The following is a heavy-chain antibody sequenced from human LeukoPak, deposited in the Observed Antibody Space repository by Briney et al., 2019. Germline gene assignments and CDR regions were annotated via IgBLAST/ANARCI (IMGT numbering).Heavy chain of an antibody. CDR3: AKGPYSTSWYGYFDY. CDR2: ISAGGGST. D-gene: IGHD6-13*01. Sequence: EGSLRLSCAASGFTFSNFARSWVRQAPGKGLEWISDISAGGGSTYYADFVKGRFTISRDNSKNTMYLQMNSLRAEDTVVYYCAKGPYSTSWYGYFDYWGQGTLVTVSS. CDR1: GFTFSNFA. J-gene: IGHJ4*02. V-gene: IGHV3-23*01.